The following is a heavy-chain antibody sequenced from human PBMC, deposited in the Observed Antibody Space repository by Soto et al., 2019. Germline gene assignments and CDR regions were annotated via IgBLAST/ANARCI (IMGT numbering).Heavy chain of an antibody. D-gene: IGHD5-18*01. Sequence: HVQLQESGPGLVRPSETLSLTCTVSGDSVTSHSYYWTWIRQPPGRGLEWLGYIHSSGSTNYSPSLKSRVTMSRDTSNNEFSLKLTSVTAADTAVYYCARDIRGYSRAFDCWGQGTLVTVSS. CDR3: ARDIRGYSRAFDC. CDR2: IHSSGST. CDR1: GDSVTSHSYY. V-gene: IGHV4-61*01. J-gene: IGHJ4*02.